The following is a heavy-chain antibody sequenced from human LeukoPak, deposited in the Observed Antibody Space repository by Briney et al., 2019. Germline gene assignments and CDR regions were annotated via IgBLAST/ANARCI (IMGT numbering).Heavy chain of an antibody. CDR1: GFTFTGHS. J-gene: IGHJ4*02. CDR2: ISYDGSNK. D-gene: IGHD3-3*01. Sequence: GGSLRLSCVASGFTFTGHSMHWVRQAPGKGLQWVAVISYDGSNKYYTDSVKGRFTISRDNSKNTLYLEMNSLRAEDTAVYYCARERERFLNLWGQGTLVTVSS. CDR3: ARERERFLNL. V-gene: IGHV3-30*04.